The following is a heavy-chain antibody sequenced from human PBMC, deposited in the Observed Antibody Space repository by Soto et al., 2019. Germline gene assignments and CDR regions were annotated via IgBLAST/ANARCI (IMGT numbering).Heavy chain of an antibody. J-gene: IGHJ6*02. D-gene: IGHD2-2*01. CDR1: CGAFIGYY. Sequence: PSETLSLTCAFYCGAFIGYYCSWIRQPPGKELEWIGEINHSGSTKYHPSLKSGVIISADTTKNQFSLMLSSVTAADTAVYYCARGLCSSTSCYLLQLYGMDVWGQGTTVTVSS. V-gene: IGHV4-34*01. CDR3: ARGLCSSTSCYLLQLYGMDV. CDR2: INHSGST.